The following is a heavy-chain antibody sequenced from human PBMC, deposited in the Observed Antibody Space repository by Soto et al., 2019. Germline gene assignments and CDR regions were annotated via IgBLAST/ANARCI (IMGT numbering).Heavy chain of an antibody. CDR2: IYYSGST. CDR1: GGSISSSSYY. D-gene: IGHD2-8*01. CDR3: AIKRRYGRMLALLDF. Sequence: PSETLSLTCTVSGGSISSSSYYWGWIRQPPGKGLEWIGSIYYSGSTYYNPSLKSRVTISVDTSKNQFSLKLSSVTAADTAVYYCAIKRRYGRMLALLDFWGRGTSVTVSS. V-gene: IGHV4-39*01. J-gene: IGHJ6*02.